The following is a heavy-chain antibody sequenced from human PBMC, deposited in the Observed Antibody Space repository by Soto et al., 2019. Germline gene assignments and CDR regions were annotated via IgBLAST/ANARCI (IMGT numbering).Heavy chain of an antibody. J-gene: IGHJ6*03. D-gene: IGHD6-6*01. CDR1: GGCISSYY. CDR2: IYYSGST. Sequence: SETLSLTCTVSGGCISSYYWSWIRQPPGKGLEWIGYIYYSGSTNYNPSLKSRVTISVDTSKNQFSLKLSSVTAADTAVYYCARWYSSSSYYYYMAVWGKGTTVIVSS. CDR3: ARWYSSSSYYYYMAV. V-gene: IGHV4-59*01.